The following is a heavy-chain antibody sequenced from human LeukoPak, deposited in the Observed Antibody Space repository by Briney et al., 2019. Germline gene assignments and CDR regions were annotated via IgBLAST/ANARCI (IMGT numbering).Heavy chain of an antibody. V-gene: IGHV1-2*02. CDR3: ARVLDCSGGSCHDY. CDR2: INPNSGGT. CDR1: GYTFTGYY. J-gene: IGHJ4*02. Sequence: ASVKVSCKASGYTFTGYYMHWVRQAPGRGLEWMGWINPNSGGTNYAQKFQGRVTMTRDTSISTAYMELSRLRSDDTAVYYCARVLDCSGGSCHDYWGQGTLVTVSS. D-gene: IGHD2-15*01.